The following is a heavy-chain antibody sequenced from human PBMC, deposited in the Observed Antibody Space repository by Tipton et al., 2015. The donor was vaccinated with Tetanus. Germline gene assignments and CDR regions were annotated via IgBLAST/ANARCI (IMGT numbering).Heavy chain of an antibody. CDR2: ISAYNGGT. CDR1: GYTFSNYG. J-gene: IGHJ4*02. D-gene: IGHD3-10*01. Sequence: QSGAEVKKPGASVKVSCKTSGYTFSNYGVSWVRQAPGRGLEWMGWISAYNGGTNTAQNLQGRVTTTTDTSTSTASMEVRSLTYDDTAVYYCGRASGYHYGSGSYYSGEDYWGQGTLVTVSS. V-gene: IGHV1-18*01. CDR3: GRASGYHYGSGSYYSGEDY.